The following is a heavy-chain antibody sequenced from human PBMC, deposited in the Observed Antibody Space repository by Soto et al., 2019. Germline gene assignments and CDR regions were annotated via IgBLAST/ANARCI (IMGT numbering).Heavy chain of an antibody. J-gene: IGHJ3*02. CDR3: AKLHYYDSSGYFRGAFDI. CDR2: ISYDGSNK. Sequence: GGSLRLSCAASGFTFSSYGMHWVRQAPGKGLEWVAVISYDGSNKYYADSVKGRFTISRDNSKNTLYLQMNSLRAEDTAVYYCAKLHYYDSSGYFRGAFDIWGQGTMVTVSS. D-gene: IGHD3-22*01. CDR1: GFTFSSYG. V-gene: IGHV3-30*18.